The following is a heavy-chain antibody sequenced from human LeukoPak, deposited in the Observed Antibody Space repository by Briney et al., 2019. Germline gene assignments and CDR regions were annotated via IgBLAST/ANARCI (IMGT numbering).Heavy chain of an antibody. CDR1: GFIFSDYY. D-gene: IGHD2-15*01. CDR2: ISSSGSTI. Sequence: AGGSLRFSCAASGFIFSDYYMSWIRQAPGKGLEWVSYISSSGSTIFYADSVRGRFTISRDNAKNSLFLQMNSLRAEDTAVYYCARDLRECSGGSCYIFDYWGQGTLVTVSS. CDR3: ARDLRECSGGSCYIFDY. J-gene: IGHJ4*02. V-gene: IGHV3-11*01.